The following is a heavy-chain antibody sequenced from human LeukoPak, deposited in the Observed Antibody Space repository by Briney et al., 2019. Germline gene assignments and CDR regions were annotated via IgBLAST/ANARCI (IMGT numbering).Heavy chain of an antibody. CDR2: IYHSGST. Sequence: SETLSLTCTVSGYSINNGYYWGWIRQPPGKGLEWIGSIYHSGSTYYNPSLKRRVTITVDTSKNQFSQKLSSVTAADTAVYYCARSESYYSFGYWGQGTLVTVSS. V-gene: IGHV4-38-2*02. CDR3: ARSESYYSFGY. D-gene: IGHD1-26*01. CDR1: GYSINNGYY. J-gene: IGHJ4*02.